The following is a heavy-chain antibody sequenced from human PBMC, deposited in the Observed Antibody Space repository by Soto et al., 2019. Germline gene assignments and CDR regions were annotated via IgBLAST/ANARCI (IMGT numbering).Heavy chain of an antibody. CDR2: ISGSGRST. D-gene: IGHD2-15*01. J-gene: IGHJ1*01. Sequence: EVQLLESGGGLVQPGGSLRLSCAASGFTFSSYAMSWVRQAPGKGLEWVSAISGSGRSTYYADSVKGRFTISRDNSKNTLYLQMNSLRAEDTAVYYCAKDGRGYCSGGSCYGDGYFQHWGQGTLVTVSS. V-gene: IGHV3-23*01. CDR3: AKDGRGYCSGGSCYGDGYFQH. CDR1: GFTFSSYA.